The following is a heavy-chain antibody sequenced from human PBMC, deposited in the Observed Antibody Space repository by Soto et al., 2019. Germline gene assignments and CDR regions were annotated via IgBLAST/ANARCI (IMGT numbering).Heavy chain of an antibody. CDR1: GCTFSSYA. Sequence: GGSLRLSCAASGCTFSSYAMSWVRQAPGKGLERVSAISGSGGSTYYADSVKGRFTISRDNSKNTLYLQMNSLRAEDTAVYYCAKALLWFGELSPDAFDIWGQGTMVTVSS. V-gene: IGHV3-23*01. D-gene: IGHD3-10*01. CDR3: AKALLWFGELSPDAFDI. CDR2: ISGSGGST. J-gene: IGHJ3*02.